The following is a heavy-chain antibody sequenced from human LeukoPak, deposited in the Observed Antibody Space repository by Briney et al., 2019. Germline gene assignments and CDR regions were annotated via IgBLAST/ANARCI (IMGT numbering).Heavy chain of an antibody. CDR2: IYPGDSDT. D-gene: IGHD3-10*01. CDR1: GYSFTSYW. Sequence: GESLKISCKGSGYSFTSYWIAWVRQMPGKGLEWMGIIYPGDSDTRYSPSFRGQVTISADKSISTAYLQWSSLKASDTAMYYCARPTYYYGSGSYDLDYWGQGTLVTVSS. V-gene: IGHV5-51*01. CDR3: ARPTYYYGSGSYDLDY. J-gene: IGHJ4*02.